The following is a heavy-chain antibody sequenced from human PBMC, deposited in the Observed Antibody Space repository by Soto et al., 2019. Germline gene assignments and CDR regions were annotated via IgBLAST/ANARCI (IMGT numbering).Heavy chain of an antibody. Sequence: PSETLSLTCAVYGGSFSGYYWSWIRQPPGKGLEWIGEINHSGSTNYNPSLKSRVTISVDTSKNQFSLKLSSVTAADTAVYYCARSAVVVAATQYFQHWGQGTLVTVSS. V-gene: IGHV4-34*01. CDR2: INHSGST. D-gene: IGHD2-15*01. J-gene: IGHJ1*01. CDR1: GGSFSGYY. CDR3: ARSAVVVAATQYFQH.